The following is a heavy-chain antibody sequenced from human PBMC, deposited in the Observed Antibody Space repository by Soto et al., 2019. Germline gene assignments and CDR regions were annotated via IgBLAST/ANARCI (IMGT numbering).Heavy chain of an antibody. CDR3: ARVLYDSSGYEDY. Sequence: GGSLRLSCAASGFTFSNAWMSWVRQAPGKGLEWVARIKSKIDGGTTDHAAPVKGRFTISRDDSEDTLYLQMNSLETEDTAVYYCARVLYDSSGYEDYWGQGTLVTVSS. V-gene: IGHV3-15*01. CDR2: IKSKIDGGTT. CDR1: GFTFSNAW. D-gene: IGHD3-22*01. J-gene: IGHJ4*02.